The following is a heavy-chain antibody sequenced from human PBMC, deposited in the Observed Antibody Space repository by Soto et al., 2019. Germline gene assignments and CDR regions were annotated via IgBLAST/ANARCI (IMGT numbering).Heavy chain of an antibody. J-gene: IGHJ4*02. V-gene: IGHV3-23*01. D-gene: IGHD1-26*01. CDR1: GFTFSSHA. CDR2: ISGSGGST. CDR3: ARRGSGSYYDY. Sequence: EVQLLESGGGLVQPGGSLRLFFSGSGFTFSSHAMRLVRQAPGKGLEWVSAISGSGGSTYYADSVKGRFTVSRDTSKNTLYLQMNSLRAEDTAVYYCARRGSGSYYDYWGQGTLVTVSS.